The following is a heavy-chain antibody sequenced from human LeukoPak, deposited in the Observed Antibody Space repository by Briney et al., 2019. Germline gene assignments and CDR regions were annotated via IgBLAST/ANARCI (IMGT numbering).Heavy chain of an antibody. CDR3: ARAGGSTVSHSDY. CDR2: IKQDGSEK. V-gene: IGHV3-7*01. CDR1: GFTFNSYW. J-gene: IGHJ4*02. Sequence: PGGSLRLSCAASGFTFNSYWMHWVRQAPGKGLDWVANIKQDGSEKYYVDSVKGRFTISRDNAKNSLYLQMNSLRAEDTAVYYCARAGGSTVSHSDYWGQGTLVTVSS. D-gene: IGHD4-17*01.